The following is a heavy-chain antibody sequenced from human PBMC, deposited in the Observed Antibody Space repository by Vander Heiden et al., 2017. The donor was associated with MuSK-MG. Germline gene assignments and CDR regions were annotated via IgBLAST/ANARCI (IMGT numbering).Heavy chain of an antibody. CDR3: VKGGASIRDAFDI. CDR2: ISWNSATI. Sequence: EVSLVESGGDLIKPGRSLRLSCAASGFTFEAYAVPWVRQGPGKGLEWVSGISWNSATIAYADSVTGRFTIARDNAKKSLSLEMSSLRDEDTALYYCVKGGASIRDAFDIWGQGTMVTVSS. J-gene: IGHJ3*02. V-gene: IGHV3-9*01. CDR1: GFTFEAYA. D-gene: IGHD2-2*02.